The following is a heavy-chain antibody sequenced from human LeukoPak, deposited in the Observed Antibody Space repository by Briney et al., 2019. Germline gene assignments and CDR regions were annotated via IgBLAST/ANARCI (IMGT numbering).Heavy chain of an antibody. CDR3: AAYCSGGSCYSGSGY. D-gene: IGHD2-15*01. V-gene: IGHV3-23*01. Sequence: GGSLRLSCAASGFTFSSYAMSWVRQAPGKGLEWVSAISGSGASTYYADSVKGRFTISRDNSKNTLYLQMNSLRAEGTAVYYCAAYCSGGSCYSGSGYWGQGTLVTVSS. CDR1: GFTFSSYA. CDR2: ISGSGAST. J-gene: IGHJ4*02.